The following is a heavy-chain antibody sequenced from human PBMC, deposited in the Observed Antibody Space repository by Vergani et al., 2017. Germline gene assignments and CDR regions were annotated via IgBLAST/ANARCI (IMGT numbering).Heavy chain of an antibody. CDR2: ISYDGNKK. V-gene: IGHV3-30*03. J-gene: IGHJ6*03. Sequence: VQLLESGGGLIQPGGSLRLSCAASGFTFRSYGMSWVRQAPGKGLEWVSVISYDGNKKNYADSVKGRFTISRDNSKNTLYLEMNALRAEDTAVYYCARDFLTRVTTLDYYYMGVWGKGTTVTVSS. CDR1: GFTFRSYG. D-gene: IGHD1-1*01. CDR3: ARDFLTRVTTLDYYYMGV.